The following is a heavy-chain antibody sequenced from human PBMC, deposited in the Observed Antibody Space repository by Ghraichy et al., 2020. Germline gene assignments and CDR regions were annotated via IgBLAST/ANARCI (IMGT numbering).Heavy chain of an antibody. CDR1: GFTFSSYA. CDR2: ISGSGGST. D-gene: IGHD3-3*01. CDR3: AKEGVTIFGVVIPLDY. V-gene: IGHV3-23*01. J-gene: IGHJ4*02. Sequence: GESLNISCAASGFTFSSYAMSWVRQAPGKGLEWVSAISGSGGSTYYADSVKGRFTISRDNSKNTLYLQMNSLRAEDTAVYYCAKEGVTIFGVVIPLDYWGQGTLVTVSS.